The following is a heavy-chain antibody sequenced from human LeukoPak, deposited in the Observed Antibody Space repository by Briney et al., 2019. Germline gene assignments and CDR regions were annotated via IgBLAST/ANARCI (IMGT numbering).Heavy chain of an antibody. CDR3: ARGRGSIKDGMDV. Sequence: ASVKVSCKASGGTFSSHAISWVRQAPGQGLEWMGIINPSGGSTSYAQKFQGRVTMTRDTSTSTVYMELSSLRSEDTAVYYCARGRGSIKDGMDVWGQGTTVTVSS. CDR2: INPSGGST. D-gene: IGHD1-14*01. CDR1: GGTFSSHA. J-gene: IGHJ6*02. V-gene: IGHV1-46*01.